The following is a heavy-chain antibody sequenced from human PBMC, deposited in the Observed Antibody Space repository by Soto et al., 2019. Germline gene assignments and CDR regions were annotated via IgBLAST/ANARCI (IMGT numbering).Heavy chain of an antibody. J-gene: IGHJ4*02. V-gene: IGHV3-21*02. CDR3: VREIWNYDPAFDY. Sequence: EVQLVESGGGLVKPGGSLRLSCAASGFDFRTYAMNWVRQAPGKGLEWVSYISSARSYISYADSVKGRFTISRDNAKNSLYLQINSLRAEDTAVYYCVREIWNYDPAFDYWGQGTLVTVSS. D-gene: IGHD1-7*01. CDR2: ISSARSYI. CDR1: GFDFRTYA.